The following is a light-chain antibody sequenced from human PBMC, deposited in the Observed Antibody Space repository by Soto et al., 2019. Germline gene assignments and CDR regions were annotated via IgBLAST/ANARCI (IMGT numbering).Light chain of an antibody. CDR3: QQYGSPPRT. V-gene: IGKV3-20*01. CDR2: GAS. J-gene: IGKJ1*01. Sequence: GERATLTCVASQSVSSSYLAWYQQKPGQAPRLLIDGASPRATGIPDGFSGSGSGTDFTLPISRLEPEDLAVYYWQQYGSPPRTFGPGTKVDIK. CDR1: QSVSSSY.